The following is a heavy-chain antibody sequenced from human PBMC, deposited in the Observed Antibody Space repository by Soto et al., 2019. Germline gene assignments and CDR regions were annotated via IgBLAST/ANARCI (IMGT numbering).Heavy chain of an antibody. CDR2: IYYSGST. Sequence: SETLSLTCTVSGGSISSYYWSWIRQPPGKGLEWIGYIYYSGSTNYNPSLKSRVTISVDTSKNQFSLKLYSVTAADTAMYYCARLVVTASSPIYYFDYRAQRIPVTGSS. V-gene: IGHV4-59*08. CDR1: GGSISSYY. CDR3: ARLVVTASSPIYYFDY. J-gene: IGHJ4*02. D-gene: IGHD2-21*02.